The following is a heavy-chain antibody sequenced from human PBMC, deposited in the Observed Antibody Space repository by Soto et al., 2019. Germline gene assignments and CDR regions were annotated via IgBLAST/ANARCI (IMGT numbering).Heavy chain of an antibody. V-gene: IGHV3-30-3*01. Sequence: GGSLRLSCAASGFTFSSYAMHWVRQAPGKGLEWVAVISYDGSNKYYADSVKGRFTISRDNSKNTLYLQMNSLRAEDTAVYYCARDYLGSGSYYTPFDYWGQGTLVTVS. CDR3: ARDYLGSGSYYTPFDY. J-gene: IGHJ4*02. CDR1: GFTFSSYA. D-gene: IGHD3-10*01. CDR2: ISYDGSNK.